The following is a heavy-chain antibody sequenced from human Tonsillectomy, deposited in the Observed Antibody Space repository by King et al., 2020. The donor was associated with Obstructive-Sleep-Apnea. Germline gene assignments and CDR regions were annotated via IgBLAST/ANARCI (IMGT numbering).Heavy chain of an antibody. D-gene: IGHD5-24*01. CDR2: ISSSGNTR. J-gene: IGHJ6*02. Sequence: VQLVESGGGLVKPGGSLRLSCAASGFTFSDYYMSWIRQAPGRGLEWVSYISSSGNTRYYADSMKGRFTISRDNAKNSLYLQMNSLRVEDTAVYYCARCYNYDPYYYHGMDVWGQGTTVTVSS. CDR3: ARCYNYDPYYYHGMDV. V-gene: IGHV3-11*01. CDR1: GFTFSDYY.